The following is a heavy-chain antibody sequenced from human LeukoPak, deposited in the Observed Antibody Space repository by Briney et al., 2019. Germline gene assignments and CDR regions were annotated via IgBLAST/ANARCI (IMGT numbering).Heavy chain of an antibody. D-gene: IGHD1-1*01. CDR1: DVSISNYY. J-gene: IGHJ5*02. CDR2: IYYSGST. CDR3: ARETLEGKFDP. V-gene: IGHV4-59*01. Sequence: SETLSLTCTVSDVSISNYYWTWIRQPPGKELEWIGYIYYSGSTKTNPSLKSRVTISVDTSKDQFSLKLSSVTAADTAVYFCARETLEGKFDPWGQGTLVTVSS.